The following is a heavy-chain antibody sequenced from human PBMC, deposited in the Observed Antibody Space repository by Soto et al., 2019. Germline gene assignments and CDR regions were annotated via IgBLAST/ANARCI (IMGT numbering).Heavy chain of an antibody. D-gene: IGHD5-12*01. CDR3: ARHHGPTTSENGFDP. CDR1: GYTFFTYD. V-gene: IGHV1-18*01. CDR2: ISTYSGDT. J-gene: IGHJ5*02. Sequence: QVHLVQSGVEVKTPGASVKVSCKASGYTFFTYDISWVRQAPGPGLEWMGWISTYSGDTKYAQKFQGRVTMTTDTSTTTAYRELRSLRSADTAVYYCARHHGPTTSENGFDPWGQGTVVSVSS.